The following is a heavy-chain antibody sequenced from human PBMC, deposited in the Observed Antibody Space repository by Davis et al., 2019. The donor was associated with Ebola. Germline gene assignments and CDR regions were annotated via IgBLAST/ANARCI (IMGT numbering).Heavy chain of an antibody. CDR3: AGHRYYYYGMDV. CDR2: IDPSDSYT. Sequence: GGSLRLSCKGSGYSFTSYWISWVRQMPGKGLEWMGRIDPSDSYTNYSPSFQGRVTISADKSISTAYLQWSSLKASDTAMYYCAGHRYYYYGMDVWGQGTTVTVSS. J-gene: IGHJ6*02. D-gene: IGHD1-14*01. CDR1: GYSFTSYW. V-gene: IGHV5-10-1*01.